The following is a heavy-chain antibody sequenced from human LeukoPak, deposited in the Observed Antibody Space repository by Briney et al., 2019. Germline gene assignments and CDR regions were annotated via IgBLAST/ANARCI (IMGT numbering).Heavy chain of an antibody. CDR3: ARESSNGWFDP. CDR1: GYTFSRFG. D-gene: IGHD2-8*01. J-gene: IGHJ5*02. Sequence: VASVKVSCKTSGYTFSRFGISWVRQAPGQGLEWMGWISGYDGNTNYPQRLQGRVTIATDTSTSTAYMELRNLRPDDTAVYYCARESSNGWFDPWGQGTLVTVSS. CDR2: ISGYDGNT. V-gene: IGHV1-18*01.